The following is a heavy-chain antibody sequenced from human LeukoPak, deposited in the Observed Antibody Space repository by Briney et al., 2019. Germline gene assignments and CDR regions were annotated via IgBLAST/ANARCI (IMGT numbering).Heavy chain of an antibody. CDR1: GFTFSIYA. CDR2: ISSSGDST. V-gene: IGHV3-21*01. Sequence: PGGSLRLSCAASGFTFSIYAMSWVRQAPGKGLEWVSSISSSGDSTYYKDSVKGRFTISRDNAKNSLYLQMNSLRAEDTAVYYCARGVTMIVVVDAFDIWGQGTMVTVSS. CDR3: ARGVTMIVVVDAFDI. D-gene: IGHD3-22*01. J-gene: IGHJ3*02.